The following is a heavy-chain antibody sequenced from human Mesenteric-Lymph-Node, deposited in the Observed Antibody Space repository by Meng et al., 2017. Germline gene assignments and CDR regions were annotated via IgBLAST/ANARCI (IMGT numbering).Heavy chain of an antibody. Sequence: VQPVQSGAEGKKPGSSVKVACKAFVSKFSSSWIAWVRQMPGKGLEWMGIIYPGDSDTRYSPSFQGQVSISAEKSISTAYLQWSYLKASDTAMYYCATSSLYDIFDYWGQGTLVTVSS. J-gene: IGHJ4*02. V-gene: IGHV5-51*01. CDR3: ATSSLYDIFDY. D-gene: IGHD3-9*01. CDR2: IYPGDSDT. CDR1: VSKFSSSW.